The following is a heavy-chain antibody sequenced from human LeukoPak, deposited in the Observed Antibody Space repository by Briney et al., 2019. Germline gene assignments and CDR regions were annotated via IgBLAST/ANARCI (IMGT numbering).Heavy chain of an antibody. CDR3: ARDRSRTLGRSAKSPSDY. J-gene: IGHJ4*02. CDR1: GYTFTGYY. V-gene: IGHV1-2*02. CDR2: INPNSGGT. D-gene: IGHD2-2*01. Sequence: GASVKVSCKASGYTFTGYYMHWVRQAPGQGLEWMGWINPNSGGTNYAQKFQGRVTMTRDTSISTAYMELSRLRSDDTAVYYCARDRSRTLGRSAKSPSDYWGQGTLVTVSS.